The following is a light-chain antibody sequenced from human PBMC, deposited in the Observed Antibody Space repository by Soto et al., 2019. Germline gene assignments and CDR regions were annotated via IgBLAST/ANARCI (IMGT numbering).Light chain of an antibody. J-gene: IGKJ4*01. CDR3: QQYGTSLFT. CDR2: ATS. CDR1: QSVSRTY. V-gene: IGKV3-20*01. Sequence: EIVMTQSPGTLSLSPGERATLSCRASQSVSRTYLAWYQQKPVQAPRLLIYATSSRETGIPDRFSGSGSGTEFTLTISGLEPEDFAVYYCQQYGTSLFTFGGGTKVDIK.